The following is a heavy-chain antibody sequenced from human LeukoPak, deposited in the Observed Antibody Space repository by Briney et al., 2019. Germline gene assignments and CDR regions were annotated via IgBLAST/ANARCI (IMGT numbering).Heavy chain of an antibody. CDR1: GFTFSSYG. CDR2: IKSKTDGGTT. CDR3: TTDRYARYDFWSGALDY. D-gene: IGHD3-3*01. Sequence: GGSLRLSCAASGFTFSSYGMHWVRQAPGKGLEWVGRIKSKTDGGTTDYAAPVKGRFTISRDDSKNTLYLQMNSLKTEDTAVYYCTTDRYARYDFWSGALDYWGQGTLVTVSS. J-gene: IGHJ4*02. V-gene: IGHV3-15*01.